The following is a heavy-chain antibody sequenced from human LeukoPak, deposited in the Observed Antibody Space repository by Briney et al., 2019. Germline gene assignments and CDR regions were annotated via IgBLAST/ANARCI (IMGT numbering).Heavy chain of an antibody. Sequence: SETLSLTCAVYGGSFSGYYWAWIRQPPGKELEWIEEINNSGSTNYNPSLKSRVTISVDTSKNQFFLKLSSVTAADTAVYYCARLRLEGDWPSGYYFDYWGHGILVTVSS. D-gene: IGHD2-21*02. CDR2: INNSGST. CDR3: ARLRLEGDWPSGYYFDY. CDR1: GGSFSGYY. V-gene: IGHV4-34*01. J-gene: IGHJ4*01.